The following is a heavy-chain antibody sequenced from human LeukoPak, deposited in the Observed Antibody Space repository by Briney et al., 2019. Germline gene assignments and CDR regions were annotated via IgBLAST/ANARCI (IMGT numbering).Heavy chain of an antibody. D-gene: IGHD3-3*01. CDR1: GFTFSSYS. CDR3: ARGERTYYDFWSGYSHFDY. CDR2: ISSSSSYI. V-gene: IGHV3-21*01. Sequence: GGSLRLSCAASGFTFSSYSMNWVRQAPGKGLEWVSSISSSSSYIYYADSVKGRFTISRDNAKNSLYLQMNSLRAEDTAVYYCARGERTYYDFWSGYSHFDYWGQGTLVTVSS. J-gene: IGHJ4*02.